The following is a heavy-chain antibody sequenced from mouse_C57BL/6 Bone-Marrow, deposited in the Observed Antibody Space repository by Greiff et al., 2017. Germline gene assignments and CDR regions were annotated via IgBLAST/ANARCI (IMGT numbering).Heavy chain of an antibody. J-gene: IGHJ1*03. Sequence: QVQLQQPGAELVMPGASVKLSCKASGYTFTSYWMHWVKQRPGQGLEWIGEIDPSDSYTNYNQKFKGKSTLTVDKSSSTAYMQLSSLTSEDSAVYYCARENYYGSSYEWYFDVWGTGTTVTVSS. D-gene: IGHD1-1*01. CDR2: IDPSDSYT. CDR1: GYTFTSYW. V-gene: IGHV1-69*01. CDR3: ARENYYGSSYEWYFDV.